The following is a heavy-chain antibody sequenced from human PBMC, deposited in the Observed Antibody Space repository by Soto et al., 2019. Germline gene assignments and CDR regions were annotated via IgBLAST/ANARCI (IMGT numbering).Heavy chain of an antibody. V-gene: IGHV2-70*01. D-gene: IGHD3-16*02. J-gene: IGHJ4*02. Sequence: SGPTPVNPTQTLTLTCNFSGFSLTTSGVCVSWIRQPPGKALEWLALVDWDDDKYYNPSLRTRLTISRDTSRNQVVLTLADMDPVDTATYYCARTYDFLWGGYRYAPFDSWGQGTLVTVSS. CDR2: VDWDDDK. CDR1: GFSLTTSGVC. CDR3: ARTYDFLWGGYRYAPFDS.